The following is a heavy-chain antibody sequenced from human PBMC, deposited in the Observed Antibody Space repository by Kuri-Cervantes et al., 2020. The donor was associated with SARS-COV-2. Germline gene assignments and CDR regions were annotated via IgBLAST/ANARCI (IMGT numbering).Heavy chain of an antibody. CDR2: INPNSGGT. D-gene: IGHD3-3*01. J-gene: IGHJ6*02. Sequence: ASVKVSCKASGGTFSSYAISWVRQAPGQGLEWMGRINPNSGGTNSAQKFQGRVTMTRDTSISTAYMELSRLRSDDTAVYYCAREDPRRRDFWSGYYPFNYYYYGMDVWGQGTTVTVSS. CDR1: GGTFSSYA. CDR3: AREDPRRRDFWSGYYPFNYYYYGMDV. V-gene: IGHV1-2*06.